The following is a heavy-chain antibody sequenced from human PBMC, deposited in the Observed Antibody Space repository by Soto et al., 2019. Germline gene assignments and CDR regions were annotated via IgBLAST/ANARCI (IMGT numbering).Heavy chain of an antibody. CDR3: AKDQGRIVTATRELDY. J-gene: IGHJ4*02. D-gene: IGHD1-26*01. CDR1: GFTFNSFG. V-gene: IGHV3-30*18. Sequence: PGGSLRPSCAASGFTFNSFGMHWARQAPGKGLEWVAVISFDRSNINDADSVRGRFTISSDDSKNIIYLQMDSLRSEDTAVYYCAKDQGRIVTATRELDYWGQGT. CDR2: ISFDRSNI.